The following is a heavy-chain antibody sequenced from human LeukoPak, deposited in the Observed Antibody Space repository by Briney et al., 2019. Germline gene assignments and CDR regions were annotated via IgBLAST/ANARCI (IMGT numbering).Heavy chain of an antibody. J-gene: IGHJ4*02. CDR1: GFTFSKYS. CDR3: ARDWDTAMVDY. D-gene: IGHD5-18*01. V-gene: IGHV3-21*01. CDR2: ITSTSDHI. Sequence: GGSLRLSCAASGFTFSKYSMNWVRQAPGKGPEWVSSITSTSDHIYYGDSVKGRFTISRDNAKNTLYLQMNSLRAEDTAAYYCARDWDTAMVDYWGQGTLVTVSS.